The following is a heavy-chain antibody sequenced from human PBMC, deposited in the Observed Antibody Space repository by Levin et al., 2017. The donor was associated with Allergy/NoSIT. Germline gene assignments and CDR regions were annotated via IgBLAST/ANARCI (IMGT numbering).Heavy chain of an antibody. CDR2: ISSSSSSM. J-gene: IGHJ4*02. CDR1: GFTLSSYE. Sequence: LSLTCAASGFTLSSYEMNWVRQAPGKGLEWISYISSSSSSMYYVDSVKGRFTISRDNAKNSLYLQMHSLRAEDTAVYFCARATSSWDPIDYWGQGTLVTVSS. D-gene: IGHD6-13*01. V-gene: IGHV3-48*03. CDR3: ARATSSWDPIDY.